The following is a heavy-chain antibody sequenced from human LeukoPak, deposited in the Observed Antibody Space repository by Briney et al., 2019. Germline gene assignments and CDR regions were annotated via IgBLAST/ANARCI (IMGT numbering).Heavy chain of an antibody. J-gene: IGHJ4*02. CDR2: ISGSGETT. V-gene: IGHV3-23*01. CDR1: GFTFTIYA. D-gene: IGHD2-2*03. CDR3: ARDWIDRSLDY. Sequence: GGSLRLSCAASGFTFTIYAMDWVRQAPGKGLEWISVISGSGETTHYADSVKGRFTISRDNSKNTLYLQMNSLRAEDTAVYYCARDWIDRSLDYWGQGTLVIVSS.